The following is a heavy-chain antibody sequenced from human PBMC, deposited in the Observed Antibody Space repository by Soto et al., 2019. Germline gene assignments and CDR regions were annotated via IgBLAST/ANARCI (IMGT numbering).Heavy chain of an antibody. Sequence: PGGSLRLSCAASGFTFSSYAMNWVRQAPGKGLEWVSAISGSGGSTYYADSVKGRFTISRDSSKNTLYLQMNSLRAEDTAVFYCAKARGSSTPAPGSYWGKGTLVTVPS. CDR2: ISGSGGST. J-gene: IGHJ1*01. V-gene: IGHV3-23*01. CDR3: AKARGSSTPAPGSY. CDR1: GFTFSSYA. D-gene: IGHD2-2*01.